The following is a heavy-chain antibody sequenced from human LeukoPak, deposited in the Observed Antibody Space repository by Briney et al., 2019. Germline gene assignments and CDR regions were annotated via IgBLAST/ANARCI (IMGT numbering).Heavy chain of an antibody. CDR2: INAGNGNT. CDR1: GYTFNSYA. CDR3: ARGSLDTIMVQGDY. Sequence: GASVKVSCKASGYTFNSYAMHWVRQAPGQRLEWMGWINAGNGNTKYSQKFQGRVTVTRDTSASTAYMEVSSLRSEDTAVYYCARGSLDTIMVQGDYWGQGTLVTVST. V-gene: IGHV1-3*01. D-gene: IGHD5-18*01. J-gene: IGHJ4*02.